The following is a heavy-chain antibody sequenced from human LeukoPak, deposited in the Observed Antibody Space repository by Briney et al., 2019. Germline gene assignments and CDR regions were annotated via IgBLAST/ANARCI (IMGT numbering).Heavy chain of an antibody. V-gene: IGHV4-59*01. J-gene: IGHJ4*02. CDR3: AIGLRWPDY. CDR2: IYYSGST. Sequence: KPSETLSLTCTVSGDSISSYYWSWLRQPPGKGLEWTGYIYYSGSTNYNPSLKSRVTISVDTSKNQFSLKLSSVIAADTAVYYCAIGLRWPDYWGQGTLVTVSS. D-gene: IGHD4-23*01. CDR1: GDSISSYY.